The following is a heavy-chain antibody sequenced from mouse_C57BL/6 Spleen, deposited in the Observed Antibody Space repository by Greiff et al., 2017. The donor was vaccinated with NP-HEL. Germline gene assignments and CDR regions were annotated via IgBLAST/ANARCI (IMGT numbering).Heavy chain of an antibody. J-gene: IGHJ4*01. CDR1: GFTFSDYY. CDR3: AREDSNYGDAMDY. V-gene: IGHV5-16*01. Sequence: EVHLVESEGGLVQPGSSMKLSCTASGFTFSDYYMAWVRQVPEKGLEWVANINYDGSSTYYLDSLKSRFIISRDNAKNILYLQMSSLKSEDTATYYCAREDSNYGDAMDYWGQGTSVTVSS. D-gene: IGHD2-5*01. CDR2: INYDGSST.